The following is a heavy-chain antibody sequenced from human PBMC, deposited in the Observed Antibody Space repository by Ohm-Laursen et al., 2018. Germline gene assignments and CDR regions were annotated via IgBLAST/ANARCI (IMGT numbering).Heavy chain of an antibody. V-gene: IGHV3-23*05. J-gene: IGHJ4*01. CDR2: IDVSDYNT. CDR3: VKQWGGYNFDS. D-gene: IGHD2-2*02. CDR1: GFTFNTYG. Sequence: SLRLSCSAPGFTFNTYGMNWVRQAPGKGLEWVAHIDVSDYNTYYANSVRGRFTISRDNSKEMVHLEINSLSAADTAVYYCVKQWGGYNFDSWGQGTLVTVSS.